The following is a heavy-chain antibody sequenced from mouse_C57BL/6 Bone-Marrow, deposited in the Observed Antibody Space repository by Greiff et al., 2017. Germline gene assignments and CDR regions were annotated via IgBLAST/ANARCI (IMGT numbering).Heavy chain of an antibody. J-gene: IGHJ3*01. V-gene: IGHV14-4*01. Sequence: VQLKQSGAELVRPGASVKLSCTASGFNIKDAYMHWVKQRPEPGLAWIGWIDPENGDTEYASKFQGKATITVDTSSNTAYLQLSSLTSEDTAVYYCTRIAYWGQGTLVTVSA. CDR1: GFNIKDAY. CDR3: TRIAY. CDR2: IDPENGDT.